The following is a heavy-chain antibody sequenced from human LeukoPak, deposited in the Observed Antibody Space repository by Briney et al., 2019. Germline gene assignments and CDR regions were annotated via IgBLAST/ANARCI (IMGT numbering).Heavy chain of an antibody. CDR3: AIPQPRRYFDY. V-gene: IGHV4-38-2*01. CDR2: IYHSGSS. J-gene: IGHJ4*02. D-gene: IGHD2-2*01. CDR1: GYSISINYY. Sequence: SETLSLTCAVSGYSISINYYWGWIRQPPGKGLEWIGSIYHSGSSYYNPSLKSRVTISVDTSKNQFSLKLSSVTAADTAVDYCAIPQPRRYFDYWGQGTLVSVSS.